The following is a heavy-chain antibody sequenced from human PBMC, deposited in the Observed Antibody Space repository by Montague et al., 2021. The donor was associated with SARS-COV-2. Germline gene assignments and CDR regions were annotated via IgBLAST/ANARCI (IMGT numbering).Heavy chain of an antibody. Sequence: SETLSLTCAVYGGSLSGYYWSWIRRPPGEGLEWIAEISHSGSTSYNPSLKSRVTISVDTSKNQFSLKLSSATAAGTAVYYCARVPYRLLFVPRYYGMDVWGQGATVTVSS. CDR2: ISHSGST. D-gene: IGHD2-2*01. CDR3: ARVPYRLLFVPRYYGMDV. J-gene: IGHJ6*02. CDR1: GGSLSGYY. V-gene: IGHV4-34*01.